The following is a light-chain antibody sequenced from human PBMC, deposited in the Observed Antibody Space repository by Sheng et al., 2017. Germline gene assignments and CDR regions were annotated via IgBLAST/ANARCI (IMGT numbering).Light chain of an antibody. CDR2: GAS. CDR3: QESHSSPPWT. V-gene: IGKV1-39*01. J-gene: IGKJ1*01. Sequence: DIPMTQSPSSLSASVGDRVTMTCRASQDIAKFLNWYQQKPGKAPKLLIYGASTLQSGVPSRFSGSGSGTDFTLIISNLQPEDVATYYCQESHSSPPWTFGQGTKVE. CDR1: QDIAKF.